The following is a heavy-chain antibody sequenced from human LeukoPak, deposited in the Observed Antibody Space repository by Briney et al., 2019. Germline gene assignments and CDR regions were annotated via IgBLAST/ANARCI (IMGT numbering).Heavy chain of an antibody. J-gene: IGHJ4*02. CDR2: ISGSGGST. CDR1: GFTFSSYA. CDR3: AREGREWLSVGIDY. V-gene: IGHV3-23*01. Sequence: GGSLRLSCAASGFTFSSYAMSWVRQAPGKGLEWVSAISGSGGSTYYADSVKGRFTISRDNSKNTLYLQINSLRAEDTAVYYCAREGREWLSVGIDYWGRGTLVTVSS. D-gene: IGHD6-19*01.